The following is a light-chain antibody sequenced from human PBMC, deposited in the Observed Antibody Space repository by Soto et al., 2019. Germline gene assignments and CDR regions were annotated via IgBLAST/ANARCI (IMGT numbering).Light chain of an antibody. CDR3: PQYGNSAPYT. CDR1: QSVSRNY. CDR2: GAS. J-gene: IGKJ2*01. Sequence: EIVLTQSPGTLSLSPGERATLSCRASQSVSRNYLAWYQQKPGQAPRLLIFGASSRASDIPDRFSGSGSGTDFTLTISRLEPEDFAVYYCPQYGNSAPYTFGQGTKLEIK. V-gene: IGKV3-20*01.